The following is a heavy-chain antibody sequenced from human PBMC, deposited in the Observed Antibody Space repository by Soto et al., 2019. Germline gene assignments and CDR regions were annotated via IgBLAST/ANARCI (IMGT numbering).Heavy chain of an antibody. CDR2: ISGSGGST. J-gene: IGHJ6*02. V-gene: IGHV3-23*01. CDR1: GFTFSSYA. Sequence: PGGSLRLSCAASGFTFSSYAMSWVRQGPGKGLEWVSVISGSGGSTHYADSVKGRFTISRDNSKNTLYLQMNSLRAEDTAVYYCAKSQSYYYYYGMEVWGQGTTVTVSS. CDR3: AKSQSYYYYYGMEV.